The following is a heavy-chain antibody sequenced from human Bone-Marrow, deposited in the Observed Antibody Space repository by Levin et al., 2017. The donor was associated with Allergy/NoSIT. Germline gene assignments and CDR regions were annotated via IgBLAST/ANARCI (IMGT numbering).Heavy chain of an antibody. J-gene: IGHJ4*02. Sequence: SCAASGFTFSRYGMHWVRQAPGKGLEWVAVLSYDGGDKYYVDSVKGRFTISRDNSKNTLFLQMNSLRAEDTAVYYCAKDWGVAAADYYFDYWGQGTLVTVSS. CDR2: LSYDGGDK. CDR1: GFTFSRYG. D-gene: IGHD6-13*01. V-gene: IGHV3-30*18. CDR3: AKDWGVAAADYYFDY.